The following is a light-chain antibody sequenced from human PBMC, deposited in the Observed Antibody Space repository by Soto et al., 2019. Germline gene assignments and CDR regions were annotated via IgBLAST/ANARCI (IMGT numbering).Light chain of an antibody. CDR1: SSDVGGYKY. CDR3: SSYAGSNRGV. J-gene: IGLJ2*01. Sequence: QSALTQPPSESGSPGQSVTISCTGTSSDVGGYKYVSWYQQQPGKAPKLMIYEVSKRPSGVPDRFSGSKSGNTASLTVSGLQAEDESDYYCSSYAGSNRGVFGGGTKLTFL. V-gene: IGLV2-8*01. CDR2: EVS.